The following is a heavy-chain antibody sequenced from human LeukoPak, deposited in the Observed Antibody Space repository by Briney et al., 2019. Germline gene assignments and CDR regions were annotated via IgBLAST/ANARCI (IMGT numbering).Heavy chain of an antibody. D-gene: IGHD5-18*01. CDR2: IYHSGST. CDR1: GGSISSGGYS. V-gene: IGHV4-30-2*01. Sequence: SQTLSLTCAVSGGSISSGGYSWSWIRQPPGKGLEWIGYIYHSGSTYYNPSLKSRVTISVDRSKNQFSLKLSSVTAADTAVYYCARVLDGYSFDAFDIWGQGTMVTVSS. J-gene: IGHJ3*02. CDR3: ARVLDGYSFDAFDI.